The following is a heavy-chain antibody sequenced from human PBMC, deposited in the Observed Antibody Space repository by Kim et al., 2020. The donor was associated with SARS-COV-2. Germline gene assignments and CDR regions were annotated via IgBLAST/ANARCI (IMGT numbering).Heavy chain of an antibody. CDR3: ARDGLQGWGAFDI. CDR2: IYSGGTT. V-gene: IGHV3-53*04. D-gene: IGHD3-16*01. CDR1: GFTVSSKY. Sequence: GGSLRLSCAASGFTVSSKYMSWVRQAPGKGLEWVSAIYSGGTTYYADSVKGRFTVSRHNSKNTLYLQMNSLRTEDTAAYYCARDGLQGWGAFDIWGQGTRVTVSS. J-gene: IGHJ3*02.